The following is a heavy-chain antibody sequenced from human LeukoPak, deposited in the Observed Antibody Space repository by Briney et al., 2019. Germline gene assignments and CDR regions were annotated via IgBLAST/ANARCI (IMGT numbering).Heavy chain of an antibody. CDR1: GGSISSGSYY. V-gene: IGHV4-61*02. D-gene: IGHD3-22*01. J-gene: IGHJ4*02. CDR2: IYTSGST. CDR3: AREIGYYYDSSGYSRFDY. Sequence: SETLSLTCTVSGGSISSGSYYWSWIRQPAGKGLEWIGRIYTSGSTNYNPSLKSRVIISVDTSKNQFSLKLSSVTAADTAVYYCAREIGYYYDSSGYSRFDYWGQGTLVTVSP.